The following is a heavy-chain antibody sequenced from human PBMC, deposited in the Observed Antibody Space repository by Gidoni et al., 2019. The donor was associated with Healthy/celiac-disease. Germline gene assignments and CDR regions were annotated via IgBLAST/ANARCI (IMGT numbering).Heavy chain of an antibody. J-gene: IGHJ4*02. V-gene: IGHV1-2*04. CDR2: INPNSGGT. Sequence: QVQLVQSGAEVKKPGASVKVSCKASGYTFTGYYMHWVRQAPGQGLEWMGWINPNSGGTNYAQKFQGWVTMTRDTSISTAYMELSRLRSDDTAVYYCARGGYDYVWGSYRYKDYFDYWGQGTLVTVSS. D-gene: IGHD3-16*02. CDR3: ARGGYDYVWGSYRYKDYFDY. CDR1: GYTFTGYY.